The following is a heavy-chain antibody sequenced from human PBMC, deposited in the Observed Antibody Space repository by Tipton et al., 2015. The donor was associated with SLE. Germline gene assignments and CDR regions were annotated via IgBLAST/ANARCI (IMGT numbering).Heavy chain of an antibody. Sequence: QLVQSGAEVKKPGASVKVSCKAPGYTFTSYGISWVRQAPGQGLTWMGRIYPHSGGTNYAQEFHDRVTMTRDTSTGTAFMELTSLTSDDTAIYYCTRDRSYADFGADFWGQGTLVTVSS. CDR1: GYTFTSYG. CDR3: TRDRSYADFGADF. CDR2: IYPHSGGT. D-gene: IGHD4-17*01. V-gene: IGHV1-2*06. J-gene: IGHJ4*02.